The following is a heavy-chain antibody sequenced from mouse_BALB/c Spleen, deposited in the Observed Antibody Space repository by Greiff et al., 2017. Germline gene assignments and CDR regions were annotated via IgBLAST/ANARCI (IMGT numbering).Heavy chain of an antibody. Sequence: EVQRVESGGGLVKPGGSLKLSCAASGFAFSSYDMSWVRQTPEKRLEWVAYISSGGGSTYYPDTVKGRFTISRDNAKNTLYLQMSSLKSEDTAMYYCARQRDYGSAMDYWGQGTSVTVSS. V-gene: IGHV5-12-1*01. J-gene: IGHJ4*01. CDR3: ARQRDYGSAMDY. D-gene: IGHD1-1*01. CDR1: GFAFSSYD. CDR2: ISSGGGST.